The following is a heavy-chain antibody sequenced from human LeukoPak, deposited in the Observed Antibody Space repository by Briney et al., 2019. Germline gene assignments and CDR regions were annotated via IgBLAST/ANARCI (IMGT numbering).Heavy chain of an antibody. CDR3: AKDSYCTNGVCYPLNWFDP. CDR1: GFTFSSYA. V-gene: IGHV3-23*01. CDR2: ISGSGGST. Sequence: GGFLRLSCAASGFTFSSYAMSWVRQAPGKGLEWVSAISGSGGSTYYADSVKGRYTISRDNSKNTLYLQMNSLRAEDTAVYYCAKDSYCTNGVCYPLNWFDPWGQGTLVTVSS. D-gene: IGHD2-8*01. J-gene: IGHJ5*02.